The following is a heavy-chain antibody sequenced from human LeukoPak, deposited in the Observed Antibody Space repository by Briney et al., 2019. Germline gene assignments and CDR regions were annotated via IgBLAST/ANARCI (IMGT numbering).Heavy chain of an antibody. J-gene: IGHJ4*02. V-gene: IGHV4-30-4*08. D-gene: IGHD3-22*01. CDR3: ARFHYDSSGYYDY. Sequence: PSETLSLTFTVSGGSISSGDYYWSWIRQPPGKGLEWIGYIYYSGSTYYNPSLKSRVTISVDTSKNQFSLKLSSVTAADTAVYYCARFHYDSSGYYDYWGQGTLVTVSS. CDR1: GGSISSGDYY. CDR2: IYYSGST.